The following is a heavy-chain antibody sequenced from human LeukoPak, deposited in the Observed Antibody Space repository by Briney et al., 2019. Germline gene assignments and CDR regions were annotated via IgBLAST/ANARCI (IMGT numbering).Heavy chain of an antibody. D-gene: IGHD1-26*01. CDR3: ARVTGSIDY. J-gene: IGHJ4*02. Sequence: APVKVSCKASGYTFTSYDINWVRQATGQGLEWMGWMNPKSGNTGYAQKFQGRVTMTRDTSISTAYMELGGLRSEDTAVYYCARVTGSIDYWGQGTLVTVSS. CDR1: GYTFTSYD. CDR2: MNPKSGNT. V-gene: IGHV1-8*01.